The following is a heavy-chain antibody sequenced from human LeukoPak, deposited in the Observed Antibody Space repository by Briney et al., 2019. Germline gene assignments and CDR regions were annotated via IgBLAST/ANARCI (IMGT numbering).Heavy chain of an antibody. CDR3: ARLVSSSGWYLYYFDY. CDR2: IYYSGST. J-gene: IGHJ4*02. D-gene: IGHD6-19*01. Sequence: SETLSLTCTVSGGSISSSSYYWGWIRQPPGKGLEWIESIYYSGSTYYNPSLKSRVTISVDTSMNQFSLKLSSVTAADTAVYYCARLVSSSGWYLYYFDYWGQGTLVTVSS. V-gene: IGHV4-39*01. CDR1: GGSISSSSYY.